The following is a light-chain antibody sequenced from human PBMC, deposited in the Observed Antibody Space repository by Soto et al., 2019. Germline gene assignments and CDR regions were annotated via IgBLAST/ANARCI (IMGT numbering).Light chain of an antibody. J-gene: IGKJ2*01. Sequence: DIPMTQSPSTLSASGGDRVTITCRASQSISSLLAWYQQKPGKAPKVLIYDASSLESGVSSRFSGRGSGTEFTLSISSLQPDDFATYCCQQYNSYPYTFGQGTKLEIK. CDR3: QQYNSYPYT. CDR1: QSISSL. V-gene: IGKV1-5*01. CDR2: DAS.